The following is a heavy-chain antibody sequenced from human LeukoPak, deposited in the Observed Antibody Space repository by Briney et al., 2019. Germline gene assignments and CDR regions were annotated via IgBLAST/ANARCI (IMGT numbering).Heavy chain of an antibody. D-gene: IGHD2-2*01. CDR1: GYSVTSGYY. V-gene: IGHV4-38-2*02. CDR3: ARDKSITSPHYFDY. J-gene: IGHJ4*02. Sequence: PSETLSLTCTVSGYSVTSGYYWGWIRQPPGKGLEWIGSIYRSGSTYYNPSLKSRVTISLNTSKNQFSLKLSSVTAADTAVYYCARDKSITSPHYFDYWGQGTLVTVSS. CDR2: IYRSGST.